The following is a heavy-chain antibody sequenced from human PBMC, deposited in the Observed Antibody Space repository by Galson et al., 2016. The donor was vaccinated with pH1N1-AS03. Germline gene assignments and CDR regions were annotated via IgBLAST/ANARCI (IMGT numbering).Heavy chain of an antibody. V-gene: IGHV1-46*01. CDR2: IDPSGGPT. CDR1: GYTLTRYY. D-gene: IGHD3-16*02. J-gene: IGHJ4*02. CDR3: ARRYYFDY. Sequence: SVKVSCKASGYTLTRYYMHWVRQAPGQGLEWMGIIDPSGGPTTYAPKFQGRITITTDTSTSTVYMELVSLRSEDTAVNYCARRYYFDYWGQGTLVTVSS.